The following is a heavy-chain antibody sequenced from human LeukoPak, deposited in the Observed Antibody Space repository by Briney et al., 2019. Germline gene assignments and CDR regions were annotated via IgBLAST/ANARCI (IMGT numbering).Heavy chain of an antibody. CDR1: GFTFSSYS. V-gene: IGHV3-48*01. CDR3: ASDVSLDTAMLPHYFDY. J-gene: IGHJ4*02. CDR2: ISSSSTI. Sequence: GGSLRLSCAASGFTFSSYSMNWVRQAPGKGLEWVSYISSSSTIYYADSVKGRFTISRDNAKNSLYLQMNSLRAEDTAVYYCASDVSLDTAMLPHYFDYWGQGTLVTVSS. D-gene: IGHD5-18*01.